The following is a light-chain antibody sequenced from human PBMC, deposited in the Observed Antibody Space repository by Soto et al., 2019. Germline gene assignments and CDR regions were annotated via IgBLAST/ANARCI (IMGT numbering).Light chain of an antibody. J-gene: IGKJ1*01. V-gene: IGKV2-28*01. CDR2: LGS. CDR3: VQALQSPPWT. Sequence: DIVMTQSPLSLPVTPVEPSSISFRSGQMLLHSNGYNYLDWYLQKPGQSPQLLIYLGSNRASGVPDRFSGSGSGTDFTLKISRVEAEDVGVYYCVQALQSPPWTFGQGTKVDI. CDR1: QMLLHSNGYNY.